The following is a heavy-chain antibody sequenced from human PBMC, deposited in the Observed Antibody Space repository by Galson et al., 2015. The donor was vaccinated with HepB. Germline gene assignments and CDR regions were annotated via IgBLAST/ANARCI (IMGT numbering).Heavy chain of an antibody. J-gene: IGHJ4*02. CDR3: ARWIQPYYFDY. CDR1: GYTFTSYG. Sequence: SCKASGYTFTSYGISWVRQAPGQGLEWMGWISAYSGNTNYAQKLQGRVTMTTDTSTSTAYMALRSLGSDDTAVYYCARWIQPYYFDYWGQGTLVTVSS. V-gene: IGHV1-18*04. D-gene: IGHD5-18*01. CDR2: ISAYSGNT.